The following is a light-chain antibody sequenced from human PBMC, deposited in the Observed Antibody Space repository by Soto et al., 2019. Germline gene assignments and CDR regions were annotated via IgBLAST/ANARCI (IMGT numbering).Light chain of an antibody. J-gene: IGLJ1*01. Sequence: QSALTQPASVSGCPGQSITISCTGTSSDVGSYNLVSWYQQHPGKAPKLMIYEGSKRPSGVSNRFSGSESGNTASLTISGLQAEDEADYYCCSYASRDTYVFGTGTKVTVL. CDR1: SSDVGSYNL. CDR3: CSYASRDTYV. V-gene: IGLV2-23*01. CDR2: EGS.